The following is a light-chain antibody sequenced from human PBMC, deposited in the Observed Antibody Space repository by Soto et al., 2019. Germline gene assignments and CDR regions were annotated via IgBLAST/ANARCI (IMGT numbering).Light chain of an antibody. CDR1: QRISSY. V-gene: IGKV1-39*01. Sequence: DIPMTQSPSSLSASVGDRVTITCRASQRISSYLNWYQQKPGKVPKLLIYAASSLQSGVPSRFSSSGSGTDFTLTISSLQPEDFATYYCQQSYSAPRTFGQGTKVEIK. CDR3: QQSYSAPRT. J-gene: IGKJ1*01. CDR2: AAS.